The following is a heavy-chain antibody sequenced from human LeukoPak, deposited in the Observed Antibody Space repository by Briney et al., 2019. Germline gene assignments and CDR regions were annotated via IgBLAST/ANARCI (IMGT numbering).Heavy chain of an antibody. CDR3: FRDDGPGT. CDR2: IKEDGSEA. CDR1: GFTFSTYW. J-gene: IGHJ5*02. V-gene: IGHV3-7*01. D-gene: IGHD3-10*01. Sequence: GGSLRLSCAASGFTFSTYWMSWVRQAPGKGPEWVANIKEDGSEAYYMDSVRGRFTISRDKAETSLHLQMDSLRAEDTAVYYCFRDDGPGTWGQGTLVTVSS.